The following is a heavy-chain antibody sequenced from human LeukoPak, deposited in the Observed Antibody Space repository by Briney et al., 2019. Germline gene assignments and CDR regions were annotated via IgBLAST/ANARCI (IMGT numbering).Heavy chain of an antibody. V-gene: IGHV3-30*03. Sequence: SGGSLRLSCAASGFTFSSYGMHWVRQAPGKGLEWVAVISYDGSNKYYADSVKGRFTISRDNSKNTLYLQMNSLRAEDTAVYYCARDAASSGSYYWFDPWGQGTLVTVSS. J-gene: IGHJ5*02. CDR3: ARDAASSGSYYWFDP. D-gene: IGHD3-10*01. CDR2: ISYDGSNK. CDR1: GFTFSSYG.